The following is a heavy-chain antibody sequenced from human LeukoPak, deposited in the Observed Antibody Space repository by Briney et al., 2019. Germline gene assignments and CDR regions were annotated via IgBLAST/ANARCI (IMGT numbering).Heavy chain of an antibody. CDR3: ARVPGEYGDYHYFDY. CDR1: GGTFGSYA. D-gene: IGHD4-17*01. V-gene: IGHV1-69*04. CDR2: IIPILGIV. J-gene: IGHJ4*02. Sequence: SVKVSCKASGGTFGSYAISWVRQAPGQGLEWMGRIIPILGIVNYAQKFQGRVTITADKSTNTAYMELSSLRSEDTAVYYCARVPGEYGDYHYFDYWGQGTLVTVSS.